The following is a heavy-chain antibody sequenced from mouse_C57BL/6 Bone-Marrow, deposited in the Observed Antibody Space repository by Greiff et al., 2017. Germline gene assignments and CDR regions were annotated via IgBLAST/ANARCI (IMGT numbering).Heavy chain of an antibody. CDR1: GYTFTSYW. CDR2: IDPSGSCT. CDR3: ARSSTTVVPRNAMDY. V-gene: IGHV1-69*01. Sequence: QVQLQQPGAELVMPGASVKLSCTASGYTFTSYWMPWVKQRPGQGLEWIGEIDPSGSCTNYNQKFKGKSTLTVDKSSSTAYMQLSSLTSEDSAVYYCARSSTTVVPRNAMDYWGQGTSVTVSS. J-gene: IGHJ4*01. D-gene: IGHD1-1*01.